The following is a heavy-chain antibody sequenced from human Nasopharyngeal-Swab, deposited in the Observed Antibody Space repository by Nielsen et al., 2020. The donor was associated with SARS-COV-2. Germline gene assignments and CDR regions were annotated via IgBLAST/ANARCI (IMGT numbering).Heavy chain of an antibody. D-gene: IGHD2-15*01. CDR3: AKDSGAGFCDDGSCFPTNH. Sequence: GESLKISCAASGFTFTSYDMNWVRHAPGKGLEWVSGMSGRGETTYYAESVKGRFTISRDSSKNTLYLQMNGLRAEDTAVYYCAKDSGAGFCDDGSCFPTNHWGQGTLVTVSS. J-gene: IGHJ5*02. CDR2: MSGRGETT. CDR1: GFTFTSYD. V-gene: IGHV3-23*01.